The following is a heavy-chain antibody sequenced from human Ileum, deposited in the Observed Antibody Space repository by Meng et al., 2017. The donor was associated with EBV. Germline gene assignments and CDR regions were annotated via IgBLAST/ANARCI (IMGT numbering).Heavy chain of an antibody. J-gene: IGHJ4*02. V-gene: IGHV4-4*02. CDR1: GGSISVINW. Sequence: QGQRRGSGPGLVNRSGTLSRTCAVSGGSISVINWWSWVRQSPEKGLEWIGEMSDSGITHYNPSLKSRVTISADKSNNQFSLKLTSVTSADTAVYFCAKNGEKYFEYWGQGTLVTVSS. CDR3: AKNGEKYFEY. CDR2: MSDSGIT.